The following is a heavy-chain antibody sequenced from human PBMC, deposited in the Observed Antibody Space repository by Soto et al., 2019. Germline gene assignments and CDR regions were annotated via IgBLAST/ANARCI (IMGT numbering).Heavy chain of an antibody. D-gene: IGHD4-17*01. CDR3: AKVYGDDHYYGMDV. CDR2: VSGSGGST. V-gene: IGHV3-23*01. Sequence: GGSLRLSCAASGFTFSSYTMSWVRQAPGKGLEWVSAVSGSGGSTYYADSVKGRFTISRDNSKNTLFLQMNSLRAEDTAVYYCAKVYGDDHYYGMDVWGQGTTVTVSS. J-gene: IGHJ6*02. CDR1: GFTFSSYT.